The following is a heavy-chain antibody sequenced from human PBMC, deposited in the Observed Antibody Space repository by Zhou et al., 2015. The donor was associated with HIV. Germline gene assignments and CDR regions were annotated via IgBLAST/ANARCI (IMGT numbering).Heavy chain of an antibody. CDR1: GGTFSSYA. D-gene: IGHD5-18*01. J-gene: IGHJ2*01. Sequence: QVQLVQSGAEVKKPGSSVKVSCKASGGTFSSYAISWVRQAPGQGLEWMGGIIPIFGTANYAQKFQGRVTITADESTSTAYMELSSLRSEDTAVYYCARAPGDTAMARFYWYFDLWGRGHPGPLSPQ. CDR3: ARAPGDTAMARFYWYFDL. V-gene: IGHV1-69*12. CDR2: IIPIFGTA.